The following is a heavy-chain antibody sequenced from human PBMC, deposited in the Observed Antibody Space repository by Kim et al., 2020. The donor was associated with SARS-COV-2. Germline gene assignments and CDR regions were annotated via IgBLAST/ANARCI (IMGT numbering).Heavy chain of an antibody. V-gene: IGHV3-30*04. CDR2: ISYDGSNK. CDR1: GFTFSSYA. J-gene: IGHJ3*01. Sequence: GGSLRLSCAASGFTFSSYAMHWVRQAPGKGLEWVSVISYDGSNKYYADSVKGRFTISRDNSKNTLYLQMNSLRAEDTAVYYCAIFSDYDCYEFVHSAF. D-gene: IGHD5-12*01. CDR3: AIFSDYDCYEFVHSAF.